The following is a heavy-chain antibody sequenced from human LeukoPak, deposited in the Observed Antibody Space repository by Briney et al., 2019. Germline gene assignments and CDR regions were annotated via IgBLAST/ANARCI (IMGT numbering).Heavy chain of an antibody. Sequence: SGPALVKPTQTLTPACTFSGFSLSTSGMRVSWIRQPPGKALEWLARIDWDDDKFYSTSLKTRLTISKDTSKNQVVLTMTNMDPVDTATYYCARMTVTTPFDYWGQGTLVTVSS. CDR2: IDWDDDK. J-gene: IGHJ4*02. D-gene: IGHD4-17*01. CDR3: ARMTVTTPFDY. CDR1: GFSLSTSGMR. V-gene: IGHV2-70*04.